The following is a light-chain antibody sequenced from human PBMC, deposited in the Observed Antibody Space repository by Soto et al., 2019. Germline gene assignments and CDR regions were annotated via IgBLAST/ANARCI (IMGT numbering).Light chain of an antibody. CDR3: QQYHDLKM. CDR2: GAS. Sequence: TVMMQSPATLSVSPGEIATLYCRARQTINSRLAWYQQRPGQHPRLLIYGASTRATGVPARFRGSGSGTEFTLTISSLQSEDIATYYCQQYHDLKMFGQGTKVEIK. CDR1: QTINSR. V-gene: IGKV3-15*01. J-gene: IGKJ1*01.